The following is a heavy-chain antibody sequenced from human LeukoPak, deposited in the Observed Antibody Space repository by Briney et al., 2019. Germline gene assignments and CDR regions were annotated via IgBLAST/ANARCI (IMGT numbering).Heavy chain of an antibody. Sequence: GGSLGLSCAASGFTFSNYAMTWVRQAPGKGLEWVSGISGSGGNTYYPDSVRGRFTISRDNSKNTLSLQMNSLRAEDTAVYYCAKEHYGSGMTTFDYWGQGTLVTVSS. CDR2: ISGSGGNT. CDR3: AKEHYGSGMTTFDY. D-gene: IGHD3-10*01. V-gene: IGHV3-23*01. J-gene: IGHJ4*02. CDR1: GFTFSNYA.